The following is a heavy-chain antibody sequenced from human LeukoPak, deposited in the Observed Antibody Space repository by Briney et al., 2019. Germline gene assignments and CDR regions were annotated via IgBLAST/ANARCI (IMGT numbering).Heavy chain of an antibody. V-gene: IGHV4-39*01. D-gene: IGHD4-17*01. J-gene: IGHJ2*01. Sequence: SETLSLTCTVSGGSISSSSYYWGWIRQPPGKGLEWIGSIYYSGSTYYNSSLKSRVTISVDTSKNPFSLKLSSVTAADTAVYYCARLDYGDYGGFVWYFDLWGRGTLVTVSS. CDR2: IYYSGST. CDR1: GGSISSSSYY. CDR3: ARLDYGDYGGFVWYFDL.